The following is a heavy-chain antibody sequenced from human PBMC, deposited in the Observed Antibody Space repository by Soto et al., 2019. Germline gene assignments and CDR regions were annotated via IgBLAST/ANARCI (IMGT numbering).Heavy chain of an antibody. CDR2: IRYSGDP. CDR1: SGSISTKSYL. CDR3: ARQGRNTMVVILRHYATDF. J-gene: IGHJ6*02. V-gene: IGHV4-39*01. Sequence: SETLSLTCSFSSGSISTKSYLCGWIRQPPGNGLEWSGAIRYSGDPYCTESTKSRVTMSVYTAKNQFSPKLNAVTAGATAVYYCARQGRNTMVVILRHYATDFWGQGTAVTVSS. D-gene: IGHD3-22*01.